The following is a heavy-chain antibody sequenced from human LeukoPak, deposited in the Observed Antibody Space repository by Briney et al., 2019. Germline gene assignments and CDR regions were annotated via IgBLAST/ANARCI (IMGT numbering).Heavy chain of an antibody. CDR1: GGSIGSYY. CDR2: IYYSGST. J-gene: IGHJ4*02. Sequence: SETLSLTCTVSGGSIGSYYWSWIRQPPGKGLEWIGYIYYSGSTNYNPSLKSRVTISVDTSKNQFSLKLSSVTAADTAVYYCAREAFYYGSGSYPLYWGQGTLVTVSS. D-gene: IGHD3-10*01. V-gene: IGHV4-59*01. CDR3: AREAFYYGSGSYPLY.